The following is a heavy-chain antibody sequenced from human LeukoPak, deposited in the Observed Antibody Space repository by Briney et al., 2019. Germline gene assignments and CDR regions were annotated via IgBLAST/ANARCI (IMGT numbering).Heavy chain of an antibody. CDR1: GDSISSSSYY. J-gene: IGHJ6*02. V-gene: IGHV4-39*07. Sequence: PSETLTLTCPVSGDSISSSSYYWGWIRKPPGEGLEWLGSIYYSGSTYYNPSLKSRVTISVDTSKNQFSLKMSSVTAADTAVYYCARDRYYYGSSYYYYYGMDVWGQGTTVTVSS. D-gene: IGHD3-10*01. CDR2: IYYSGST. CDR3: ARDRYYYGSSYYYYYGMDV.